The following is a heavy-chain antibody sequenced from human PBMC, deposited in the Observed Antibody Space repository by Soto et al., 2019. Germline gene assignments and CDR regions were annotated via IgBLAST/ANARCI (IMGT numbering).Heavy chain of an antibody. Sequence: QLQLQESGPGLVKPSETLSLTCTVSGGSISSSSYYWGWIRQPPVKGLEWIGSNYYSGSTYYNPYLMSRVTISVHTSKNQFSLKLSSVTAADTAVYYGARRSITLVVGNWFDPWGQGTLVTVSS. CDR1: GGSISSSSYY. CDR3: ARRSITLVVGNWFDP. CDR2: NYYSGST. V-gene: IGHV4-39*01. D-gene: IGHD2-2*01. J-gene: IGHJ5*02.